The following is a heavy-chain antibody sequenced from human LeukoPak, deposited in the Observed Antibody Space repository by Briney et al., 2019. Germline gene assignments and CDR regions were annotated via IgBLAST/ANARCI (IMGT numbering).Heavy chain of an antibody. D-gene: IGHD2-21*02. Sequence: GGSLILSCAASGFTFSSYAVSWVRQAPGKGLEWVSAISGSGGSTYYADSVKGRFTISRDNSKNTLYLQMNSLRAEDTAVYYCAKDKGRRLLGYWGQGTLVTVSS. CDR2: ISGSGGST. J-gene: IGHJ4*02. CDR1: GFTFSSYA. CDR3: AKDKGRRLLGY. V-gene: IGHV3-23*01.